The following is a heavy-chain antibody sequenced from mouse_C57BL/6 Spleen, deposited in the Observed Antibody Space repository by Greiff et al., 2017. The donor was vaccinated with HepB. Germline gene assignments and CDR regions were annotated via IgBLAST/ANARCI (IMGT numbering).Heavy chain of an antibody. CDR1: GFTFSSYA. Sequence: EVMLVESGEGLVKPGGSLKLSCAASGFTFSSYAMSWVRQTPEKRLEWVAYISSGGDYIYYADTVKGRFTISRDNARNTLYLQMSSLKSEDTAMYYCTRTDESNYDYAMDYWGQGTSVTVSS. V-gene: IGHV5-9-1*02. J-gene: IGHJ4*01. D-gene: IGHD2-5*01. CDR2: ISSGGDYI. CDR3: TRTDESNYDYAMDY.